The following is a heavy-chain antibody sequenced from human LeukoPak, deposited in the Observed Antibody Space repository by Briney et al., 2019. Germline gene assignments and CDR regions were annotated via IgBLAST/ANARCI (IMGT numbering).Heavy chain of an antibody. V-gene: IGHV3-23*01. CDR1: GFTFSSYG. J-gene: IGHJ4*02. CDR3: AKDRPTVYSSSWLHFLDS. Sequence: GGSLRLSCAASGFTFSSYGMIWVRQAPGKGPEWVSGISGSGGSTYLADSVKGRFTISRDNSKNTLYLQMNSLRADDAAVYYCAKDRPTVYSSSWLHFLDSWGQGTLVTVSS. D-gene: IGHD6-13*01. CDR2: ISGSGGST.